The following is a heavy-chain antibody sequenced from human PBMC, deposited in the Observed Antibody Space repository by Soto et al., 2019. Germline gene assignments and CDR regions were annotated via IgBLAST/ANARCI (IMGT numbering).Heavy chain of an antibody. CDR2: ISRTGGST. J-gene: IGHJ4*02. Sequence: EVQLLESGGGLVQPGGSLRLSCAASGFTFSTYTMTWVRQAPGKGLEWVAAISRTGGSTYYGDSVKGRFTISRDSSKNTLYLHMTSLRAEDTAVYYCAKDGGFGVYTTSGLDYWGQGALVTVSS. CDR3: AKDGGFGVYTTSGLDY. D-gene: IGHD3-10*01. CDR1: GFTFSTYT. V-gene: IGHV3-23*01.